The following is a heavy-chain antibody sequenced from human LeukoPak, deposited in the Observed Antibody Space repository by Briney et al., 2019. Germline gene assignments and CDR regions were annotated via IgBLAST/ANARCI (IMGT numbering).Heavy chain of an antibody. J-gene: IGHJ4*02. CDR3: ARDREYYFDY. CDR2: IWYDGSNK. Sequence: GGSLRLSCAASGFTFSGYGMHWVRQAPGKGLEWVAVIWYDGSNKYYADSVEGRFTISRDNPKNTLYLQMNSLRAEDTAVYYCARDREYYFDYWGQGTLVTVSS. CDR1: GFTFSGYG. D-gene: IGHD3-10*01. V-gene: IGHV3-33*01.